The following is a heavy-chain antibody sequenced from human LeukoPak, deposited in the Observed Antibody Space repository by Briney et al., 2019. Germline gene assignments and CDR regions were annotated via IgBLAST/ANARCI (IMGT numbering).Heavy chain of an antibody. CDR3: ARLDRTSPLRDY. D-gene: IGHD1-7*01. Sequence: SETLSLTCTVSGGSISSSSYYWGWIRQPPGKGLEWIGSIYCSGSTYYNPSLKSRVTISVDTSKNQFSLKLSSVTAADTAVYYCARLDRTSPLRDYWGQGTLVTVSS. J-gene: IGHJ4*02. V-gene: IGHV4-39*01. CDR2: IYCSGST. CDR1: GGSISSSSYY.